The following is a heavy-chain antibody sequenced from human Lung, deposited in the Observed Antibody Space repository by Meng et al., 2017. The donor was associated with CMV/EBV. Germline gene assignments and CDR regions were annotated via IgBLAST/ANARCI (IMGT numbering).Heavy chain of an antibody. CDR1: GFAFSSYG. Sequence: SCTASGFAFSSYGMHWVRQAPGKGLEWVAVIWYDGSNKYFADSVKGRLTVSRDNSRNMLYLHMNRLRADDTAVYYCGKDIVSTINPGAFDVWGQGTMATV. CDR3: GKDIVSTINPGAFDV. V-gene: IGHV3-33*06. J-gene: IGHJ3*01. CDR2: IWYDGSNK. D-gene: IGHD5/OR15-5a*01.